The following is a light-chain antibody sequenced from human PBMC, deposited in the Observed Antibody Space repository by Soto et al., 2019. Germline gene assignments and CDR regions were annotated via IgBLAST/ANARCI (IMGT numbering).Light chain of an antibody. CDR3: SAYPSSSTFYV. Sequence: QSALTQPPSVSGSPGQSVTISCTGNSSDVGSNNRVSWSQQPPGTAPKLMIYEVNNRPSGVPDRFSGSRSGNTASLTISGLQAEDEADYYGSAYPSSSTFYVFGTGTKGTVL. J-gene: IGLJ1*01. V-gene: IGLV2-18*02. CDR1: SSDVGSNNR. CDR2: EVN.